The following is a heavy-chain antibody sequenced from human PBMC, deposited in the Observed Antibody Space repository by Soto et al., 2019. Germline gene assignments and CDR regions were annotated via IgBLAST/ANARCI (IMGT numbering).Heavy chain of an antibody. CDR3: AKKGGGMVVAPVNY. CDR1: GFTFSSYA. J-gene: IGHJ4*02. V-gene: IGHV3-23*01. CDR2: ISGSGGST. Sequence: GGSLRLSCAASGFTFSSYAMSWVRQAPGKGLEWVSAISGSGGSTYYADSVKGRFTISRDNSKNTLYLQMNSLRAEDTAVYYCAKKGGGMVVAPVNYWGQGTLVTVSS. D-gene: IGHD2-15*01.